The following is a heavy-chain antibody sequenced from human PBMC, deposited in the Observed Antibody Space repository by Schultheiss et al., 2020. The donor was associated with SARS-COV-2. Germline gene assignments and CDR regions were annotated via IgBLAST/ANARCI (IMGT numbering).Heavy chain of an antibody. J-gene: IGHJ6*02. Sequence: GSLRLSCAASGFTVSTTYMSWVRQAPGKGLEWIGSIYYSGSTYYNPSLKSRVTISVDTSKNQFSLKLSSVTAADTAVYYCARWKGIAAARYYYYGMDDWGQGTTVTVSS. V-gene: IGHV4-38-2*01. D-gene: IGHD6-13*01. CDR2: IYYSGST. CDR1: GFTVSTTY. CDR3: ARWKGIAAARYYYYGMDD.